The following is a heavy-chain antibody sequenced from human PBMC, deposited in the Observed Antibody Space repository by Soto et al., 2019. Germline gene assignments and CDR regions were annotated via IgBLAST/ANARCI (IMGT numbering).Heavy chain of an antibody. CDR3: AKDSTSYNGIYDPFDI. CDR1: GFIFSNYA. J-gene: IGHJ3*02. D-gene: IGHD1-1*01. Sequence: GGSLRLSCAASGFIFSNYAMSWVRQGPGKGLEWVSVIGGEAVSTNCADSVKGRCTVSGDNSKNTVYLQLDSLRDDDTAVYYCAKDSTSYNGIYDPFDIWGQGTMVTLSS. V-gene: IGHV3-23*01. CDR2: IGGEAVST.